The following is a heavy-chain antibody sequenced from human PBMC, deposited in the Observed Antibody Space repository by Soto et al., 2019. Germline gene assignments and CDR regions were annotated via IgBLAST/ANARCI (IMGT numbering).Heavy chain of an antibody. J-gene: IGHJ4*02. CDR3: VRSKGGYSYGTPFDY. CDR1: GFTFDDYA. CDR2: ISWNSGNI. Sequence: EVQLEESGGALVQPGRSLRLCCAASGFTFDDYAMYWVRQVLGKGLEWVSSISWNSGNIGYADSVKGRFTTSRDNAENSLYLQMNRLRPEDTALYYCVRSKGGYSYGTPFDYWGQGTLVTVSS. D-gene: IGHD5-18*01. V-gene: IGHV3-9*01.